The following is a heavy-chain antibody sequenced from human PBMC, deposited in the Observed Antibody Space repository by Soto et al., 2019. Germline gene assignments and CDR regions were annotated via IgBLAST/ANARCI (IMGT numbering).Heavy chain of an antibody. D-gene: IGHD2-2*01. J-gene: IGHJ4*02. Sequence: GGSLRLSCAASGFTFDDYAMHWVRQAPGKGLEWVSGISWNSGSIGYADSVKGRFTISRDNAKNSLYLQMNSLRAEDTALYYCAKSAAGFKWYQLLYFDYWGQGTLVTVSS. V-gene: IGHV3-9*01. CDR1: GFTFDDYA. CDR3: AKSAAGFKWYQLLYFDY. CDR2: ISWNSGSI.